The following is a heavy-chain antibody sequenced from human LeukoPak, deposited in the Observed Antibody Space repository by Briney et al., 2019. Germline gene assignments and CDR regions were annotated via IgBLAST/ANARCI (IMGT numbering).Heavy chain of an antibody. J-gene: IGHJ4*02. D-gene: IGHD6-13*01. CDR2: ISYDGSNT. CDR1: GITFINHA. V-gene: IGHV3-30-3*01. Sequence: PGGSLRLSRAASGITFINHAMDWVRQAPGKGLEWVAVISYDGSNTYYADSVKGRFTISRDNSKSTLYLQMNSLRVEDTAVYYCARNPGVGSSWYRLHYWGQGTLVTVSS. CDR3: ARNPGVGSSWYRLHY.